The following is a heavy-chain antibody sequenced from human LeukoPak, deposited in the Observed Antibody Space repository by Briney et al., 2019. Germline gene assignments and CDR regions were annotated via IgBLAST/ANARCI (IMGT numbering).Heavy chain of an antibody. CDR1: GFTFSSYW. V-gene: IGHV3-74*01. J-gene: IGHJ4*02. Sequence: PGGSLRLSCAASGFTFSSYWMHWVRQAPVKGLVWVSRINSDGITTNYADSVKGRFTISRDNAKNTLYLQMNSLRAEDTAVYYCGRGNYYDTWGQGTLVAVSS. CDR3: GRGNYYDT. CDR2: INSDGITT.